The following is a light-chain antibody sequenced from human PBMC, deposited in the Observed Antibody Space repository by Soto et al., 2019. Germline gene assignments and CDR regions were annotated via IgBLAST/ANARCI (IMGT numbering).Light chain of an antibody. V-gene: IGKV1-39*01. CDR2: AAS. CDR3: QQSYSTPRT. CDR1: QSISSY. Sequence: EIQMTQSTSSLSASVGDRVTITCRASQSISSYLNWYQQKPGKAPKLLIYAASSLQSGVPSRFSGSGSGTDFTLTISSLQPEDFATYYCQQSYSTPRTFGQGTNVDI. J-gene: IGKJ1*01.